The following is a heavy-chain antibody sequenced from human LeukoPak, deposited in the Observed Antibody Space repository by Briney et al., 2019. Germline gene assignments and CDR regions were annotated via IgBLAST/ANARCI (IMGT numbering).Heavy chain of an antibody. CDR3: ARGSGGSGAFDI. CDR2: IKQDGSEK. Sequence: GGSLRLSCAASGFTFSTSWMSWVRQAPGKGLEWVANIKQDGSEKYYVDSVKGRFTISRDNAEKSLFLQMNSLRAEDTAVYYSARGSGGSGAFDIWGQGTMVTVSS. V-gene: IGHV3-7*05. CDR1: GFTFSTSW. J-gene: IGHJ3*02.